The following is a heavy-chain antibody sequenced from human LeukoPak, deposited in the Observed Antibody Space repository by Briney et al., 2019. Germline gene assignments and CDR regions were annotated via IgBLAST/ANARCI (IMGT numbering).Heavy chain of an antibody. CDR2: MNPNSGNT. D-gene: IGHD3-22*01. J-gene: IGHJ3*02. V-gene: IGHV1-8*03. CDR1: GYTFTSYD. CDR3: ARGLYYYDSSGYSDAFDI. Sequence: GASVRFSCKASGYTFTSYDINWVRQATGQGLEWMGWMNPNSGNTGYAQKFQGRVTITRNTSISTAYMELSSLRSEDTAVYYCARGLYYYDSSGYSDAFDIWGQGTMVTVSS.